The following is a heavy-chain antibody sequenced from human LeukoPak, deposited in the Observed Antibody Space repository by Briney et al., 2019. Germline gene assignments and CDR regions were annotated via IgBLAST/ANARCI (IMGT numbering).Heavy chain of an antibody. CDR2: IKQDGSEK. D-gene: IGHD3-22*01. CDR1: GFTFSSYW. Sequence: GGSLRLSCAASGFTFSSYWMSWVRQAPGKGLEWVANIKQDGSEKYYVDSVKGRFTISRDNAKNSLYLQMNSLRAEDTAVYYCARGLDYYDSSGYFNLDYWGQGTLDTVSS. CDR3: ARGLDYYDSSGYFNLDY. V-gene: IGHV3-7*01. J-gene: IGHJ4*02.